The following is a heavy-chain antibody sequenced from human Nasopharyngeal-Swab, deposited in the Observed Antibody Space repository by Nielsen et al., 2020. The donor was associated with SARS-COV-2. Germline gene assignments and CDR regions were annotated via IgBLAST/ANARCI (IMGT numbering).Heavy chain of an antibody. CDR3: ANLIFGDAFDI. Sequence: GESLKISCVASGFTFSGSAMHWVRQAPGKGLEWVAVISYDGSNKYYADSVKGRFTISRDNSKNTLYLQMNSLRAEDTAVYYCANLIFGDAFDIWGQGTMVTVSS. V-gene: IGHV3-30*04. J-gene: IGHJ3*02. D-gene: IGHD3-3*01. CDR2: ISYDGSNK. CDR1: GFTFSGSA.